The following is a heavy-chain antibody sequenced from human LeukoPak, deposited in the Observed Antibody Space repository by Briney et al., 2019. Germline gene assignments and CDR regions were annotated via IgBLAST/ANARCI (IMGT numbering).Heavy chain of an antibody. D-gene: IGHD4-17*01. V-gene: IGHV3-73*01. J-gene: IGHJ4*02. Sequence: GGSLRLSCAPSGFTFSGSAMDWVRQASGKGLEWVGRIRSKANSYATAYAASVKGRFTISRDDSKNTAYLQMNSLKTEDTAVYYCTRRGGTVTTDIDYWGQGTLVTVSS. CDR2: IRSKANSYAT. CDR1: GFTFSGSA. CDR3: TRRGGTVTTDIDY.